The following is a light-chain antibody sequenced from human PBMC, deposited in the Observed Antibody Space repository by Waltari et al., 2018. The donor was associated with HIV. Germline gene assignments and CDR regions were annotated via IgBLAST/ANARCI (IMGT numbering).Light chain of an antibody. J-gene: IGLJ1*01. V-gene: IGLV2-14*03. CDR3: SSYSSTSSYV. CDR1: SSDIGGQAF. Sequence: QYALTQPASGSGSPGKSVNNPRTGTSSDIGGQAFVLWYQRHPGKAPKLLIYDVNLRPSGVSDRFSASRSGNTASLTISGLQADDEADYFCSSYSSTSSYVFGAGTSVIVL. CDR2: DVN.